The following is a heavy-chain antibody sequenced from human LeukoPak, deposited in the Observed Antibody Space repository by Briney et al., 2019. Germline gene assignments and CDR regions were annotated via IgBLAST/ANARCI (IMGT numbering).Heavy chain of an antibody. J-gene: IGHJ4*02. CDR1: GFIYGNYW. CDR3: ARDTRTFDY. CDR2: VKQDGSEK. D-gene: IGHD1-26*01. Sequence: GGSLRLSCRGSGFIYGNYWMTWVRQAPGKGLEWVANVKQDGSEKYYVDSVKGRFTISRDNAKNSLFLQMNSLRADDTAVYYCARDTRTFDYWGQGTLVTVSS. V-gene: IGHV3-7*01.